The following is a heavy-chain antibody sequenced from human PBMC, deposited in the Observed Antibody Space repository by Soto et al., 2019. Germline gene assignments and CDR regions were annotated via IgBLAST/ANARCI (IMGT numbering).Heavy chain of an antibody. Sequence: PSETLSLTCTVSGGSISSYYWSWIRQPPGKGLEWIGYIYYSGSTNYNPSLKSRVTISVDTSKNQFSLKLSSVTAADTAVYYCARDGYRDAFDIWGQGTMVTVS. V-gene: IGHV4-59*01. D-gene: IGHD5-18*01. CDR1: GGSISSYY. CDR3: ARDGYRDAFDI. J-gene: IGHJ3*02. CDR2: IYYSGST.